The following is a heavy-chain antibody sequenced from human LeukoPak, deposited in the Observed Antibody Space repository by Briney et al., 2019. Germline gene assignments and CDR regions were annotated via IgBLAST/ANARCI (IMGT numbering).Heavy chain of an antibody. CDR1: GYTFTGYY. D-gene: IGHD3-3*01. V-gene: IGHV1-2*02. Sequence: GASVKVSCKASGYTFTGYYMHWVRQAPGQGLEWMGWINPNSGGTNYSQKFQGRVTMTRDTSISTAYMELSRLRSDDTAVYYCARDLRFLEWLLLDGGDVGYYYMDVWGKGTTVTVSS. CDR2: INPNSGGT. CDR3: ARDLRFLEWLLLDGGDVGYYYMDV. J-gene: IGHJ6*03.